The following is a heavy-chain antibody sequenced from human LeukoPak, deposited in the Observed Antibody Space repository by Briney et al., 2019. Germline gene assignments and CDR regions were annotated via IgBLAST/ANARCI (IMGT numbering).Heavy chain of an antibody. J-gene: IGHJ4*02. V-gene: IGHV4-61*02. D-gene: IGHD5-18*01. CDR1: GGSISSGSYY. CDR2: IYTSGST. Sequence: NTSQTLSLTCTVSGGSISSGSYYWSWIRQPAGKGLEWIGRIYTSGSTNYNPSLKSRVTISVDTSKNQFSLKLSSVTAADTAVYYCAREIEYSYEYYFDYWGQGTLVTVSS. CDR3: AREIEYSYEYYFDY.